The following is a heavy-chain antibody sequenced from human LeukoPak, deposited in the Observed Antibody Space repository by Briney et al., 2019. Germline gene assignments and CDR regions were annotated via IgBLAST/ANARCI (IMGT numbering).Heavy chain of an antibody. CDR3: AKGPPGFWIQLWYFDY. CDR1: GFTFSSYA. CDR2: ISWNSANI. V-gene: IGHV3-9*01. D-gene: IGHD5-18*01. J-gene: IGHJ4*02. Sequence: QAGGSLRLSCAASGFTFSSYAMSWVRQAPGKGLEWVSSISWNSANIGYADSVKGRFTTSRDNAKDSLYLQMNSLRDDDTALYYCAKGPPGFWIQLWYFDYWGQGTLVTVSS.